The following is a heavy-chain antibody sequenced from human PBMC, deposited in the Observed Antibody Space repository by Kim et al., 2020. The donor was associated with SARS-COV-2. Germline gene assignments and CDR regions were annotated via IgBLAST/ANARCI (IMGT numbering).Heavy chain of an antibody. V-gene: IGHV3-30*04. CDR2: ISYDGSNK. CDR1: GFTFSSYA. Sequence: GGSLRLFCAASGFTFSSYAMHWVRQAPGKGLEWVAVISYDGSNKYYADSVKGRFTISRDNSKNTLYLQMNSLRAEDTAVYYCASIVLLWFGEYGMDVWGQGTTVTVSS. CDR3: ASIVLLWFGEYGMDV. D-gene: IGHD3-10*01. J-gene: IGHJ6*02.